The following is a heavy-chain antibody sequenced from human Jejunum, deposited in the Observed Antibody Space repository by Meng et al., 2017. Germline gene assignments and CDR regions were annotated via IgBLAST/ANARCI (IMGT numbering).Heavy chain of an antibody. D-gene: IGHD1-26*01. Sequence: QITLQESGPRRVKPTQTLTLTCTFSGFPLTTSQVGVGWLRQPPGKALECLALIYWDDDKRYSPSLKNRLTITKDTSKNQVVLTMTNVDPVDTATYYCAHRRHYSGSWDVGVFDSWGQGTLVTVSS. V-gene: IGHV2-5*02. CDR3: AHRRHYSGSWDVGVFDS. J-gene: IGHJ4*02. CDR1: GFPLTTSQVG. CDR2: IYWDDDK.